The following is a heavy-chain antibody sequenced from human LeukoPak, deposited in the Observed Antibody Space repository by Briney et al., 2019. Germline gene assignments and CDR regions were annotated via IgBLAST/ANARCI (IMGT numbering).Heavy chain of an antibody. CDR3: ARDPPYCSGDNCYFDS. D-gene: IGHD2-15*01. V-gene: IGHV3-21*01. CDR2: ISSSSTYI. CDR1: GFTFSSHT. J-gene: IGHJ4*02. Sequence: GGSLRLSCVASGFTFSSHTMNWVRQAPGKGLEWVSSISSSSTYIHYADSVKGRFTISRDNGKRSLYLQMNSLRAEDTAVYYCARDPPYCSGDNCYFDSWGQGTLVTVSS.